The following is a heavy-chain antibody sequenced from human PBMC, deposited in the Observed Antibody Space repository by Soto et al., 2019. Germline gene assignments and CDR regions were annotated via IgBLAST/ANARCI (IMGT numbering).Heavy chain of an antibody. D-gene: IGHD2-15*01. CDR2: IYHSGST. CDR1: GGSISSGAFS. Sequence: SETLSLTCTVSGGSISSGAFSWSWIRQPPGRGLEWIGYIYHSGSTDYNPSLKSRVTISGDTSKNQFSLKVSSVTAADTAVYYCARGTSWQLPFDYWGQGTLVTVSS. J-gene: IGHJ4*02. CDR3: ARGTSWQLPFDY. V-gene: IGHV4-61*08.